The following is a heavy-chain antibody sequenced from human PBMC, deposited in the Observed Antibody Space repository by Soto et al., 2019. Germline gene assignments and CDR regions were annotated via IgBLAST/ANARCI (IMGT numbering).Heavy chain of an antibody. V-gene: IGHV4-4*02. Sequence: SETLSLTCTVSGDSINGNYWSWVRQPPGKGPEWIGEIYDSGTTYYNPSLNSRATISLDKSKNQFSLNLNSVTAADMAVYYCARNRGYSQGDWGPGTLVTVSS. CDR3: ARNRGYSQGD. D-gene: IGHD5-18*01. J-gene: IGHJ4*02. CDR1: GDSINGNY. CDR2: IYDSGTT.